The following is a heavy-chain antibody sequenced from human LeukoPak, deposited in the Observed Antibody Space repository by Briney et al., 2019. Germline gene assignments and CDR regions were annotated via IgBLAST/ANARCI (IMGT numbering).Heavy chain of an antibody. V-gene: IGHV1-18*01. CDR2: ISGDNSNT. CDR1: GYTFISYG. CDR3: AREDTRRGSRGYFDY. J-gene: IGHJ4*02. Sequence: ASVKVSCKASGYTFISYGISWVRQAPGQGLEWMGWISGDNSNTNYAQKLQGRVTMTTDTSATTAYLELRSLRSDDTAIYYCAREDTRRGSRGYFDYWGQGTLVDVSS.